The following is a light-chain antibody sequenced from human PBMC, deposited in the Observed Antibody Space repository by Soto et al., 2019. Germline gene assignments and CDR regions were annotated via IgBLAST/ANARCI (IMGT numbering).Light chain of an antibody. CDR3: CSYAGSSSWV. V-gene: IGLV2-23*01. J-gene: IGLJ2*01. CDR2: EDS. Sequence: QSALTQPDSVSGSPGQSITISCTGTSSDVGSYNLVSWYQHHRGKAPKVIIYEDSKRPSGASNRFSGSKSGNTASLTISGLQAEYEADYYCCSYAGSSSWVFGGGTQLTVL. CDR1: SSDVGSYNL.